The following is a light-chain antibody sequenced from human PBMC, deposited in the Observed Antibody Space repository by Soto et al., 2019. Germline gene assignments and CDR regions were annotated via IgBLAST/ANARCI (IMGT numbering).Light chain of an antibody. CDR2: EVN. J-gene: IGLJ1*01. V-gene: IGLV2-23*02. CDR1: SNDVGSYNL. Sequence: SVLTQPASVSGSPGQSITISCTGTSNDVGSYNLVSWYQQHPGKAPKLMIYEVNKRPSGVSNRFSGSKSGNTASLTISGLQAEDEADYYCCSYAGSGTPYVFGTGTKVTVL. CDR3: CSYAGSGTPYV.